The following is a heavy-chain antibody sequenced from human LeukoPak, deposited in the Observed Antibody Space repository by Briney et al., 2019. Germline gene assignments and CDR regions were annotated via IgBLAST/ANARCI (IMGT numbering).Heavy chain of an antibody. Sequence: RASVTVSCKASGYTFTSYDINWVRQATGQGREWMGWMNPNSGNTGYAQKFQGRVTITRNTSISTAYMELSSLRSEDTAVYYCATDRRVTTPFSGYLWGQGTLVTVSS. CDR1: GYTFTSYD. CDR2: MNPNSGNT. CDR3: ATDRRVTTPFSGYL. V-gene: IGHV1-8*03. J-gene: IGHJ4*02. D-gene: IGHD4-17*01.